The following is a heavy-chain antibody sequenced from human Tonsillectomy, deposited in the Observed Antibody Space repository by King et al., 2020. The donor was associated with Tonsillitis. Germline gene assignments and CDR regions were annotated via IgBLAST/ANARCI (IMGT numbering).Heavy chain of an antibody. CDR2: IYWNDDE. J-gene: IGHJ3*02. CDR1: GFSLNTSGVS. V-gene: IGHV2-5*01. Sequence: TLKESGPTLVKPTQTLTLTCTFSGFSLNTSGVSVGWIRQPPGKALECLALIYWNDDERYNPSVKNRVTITKDTAKNQVVLAITDMDPVDAGTYYCAHSGVPAAGGDAFDIWGPGTMVTAS. CDR3: AHSGVPAAGGDAFDI. D-gene: IGHD6-13*01.